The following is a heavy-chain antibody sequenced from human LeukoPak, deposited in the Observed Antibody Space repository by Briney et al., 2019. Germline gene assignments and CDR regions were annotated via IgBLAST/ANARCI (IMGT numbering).Heavy chain of an antibody. CDR2: FYSGGST. CDR1: GFTVSSNY. CDR3: ARGRLASSQYGMDV. Sequence: GGSLRLSCAASGFTVSSNYMSWDRQAPGKGLEWVSVFYSGGSTLYADSVRGRFTISRDNSRNTLFLQMNSVRAEDTAVYYCARGRLASSQYGMDVWGQGTTVTVSS. V-gene: IGHV3-53*01. D-gene: IGHD2-15*01. J-gene: IGHJ6*02.